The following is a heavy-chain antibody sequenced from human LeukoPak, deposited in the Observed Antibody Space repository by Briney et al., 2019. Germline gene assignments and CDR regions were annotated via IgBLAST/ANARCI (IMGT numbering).Heavy chain of an antibody. J-gene: IGHJ4*02. V-gene: IGHV1-69*05. D-gene: IGHD1-26*01. CDR2: IIPMFGTA. CDR1: GGTFSRYA. CDR3: ARTRSGSHLQIFDY. Sequence: ASVTVSCKASGGTFSRYAINWVRQAPGQGVEWMGGIIPMFGTANYAQKFQGRVTITTDESTSTAYMELSSLRSEDTAVYYCARTRSGSHLQIFDYWGQGTLVTVSS.